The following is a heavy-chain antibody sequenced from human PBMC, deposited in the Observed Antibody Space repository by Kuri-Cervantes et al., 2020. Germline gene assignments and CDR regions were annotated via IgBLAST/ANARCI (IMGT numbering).Heavy chain of an antibody. V-gene: IGHV3-21*04. CDR1: GFTFSSYS. CDR2: ISSSSSYI. J-gene: IGHJ4*02. D-gene: IGHD5-12*01. Sequence: GESLKISCAASGFTFSSYSMNWVRQAPGKGLEWVSSISSSSSYIYYADSVKGRFTISRDNAKNSLYLQMNSLRAEDTAVYYCAKEDIVATIWYFDYWGQGTLVTVSS. CDR3: AKEDIVATIWYFDY.